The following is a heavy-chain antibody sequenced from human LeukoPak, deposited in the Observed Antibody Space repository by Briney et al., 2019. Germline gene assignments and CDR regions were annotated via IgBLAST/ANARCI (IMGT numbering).Heavy chain of an antibody. Sequence: PSETLSLTCTVSGGSISSGSYYWSWIRQPAGKGLEWIGRIYTSGSTNYNPSLKSRVTISVDTSKNQFSLKLSSVTAADTAVYYCAREVGTGHYFDYWGQGTLVTVSS. CDR3: AREVGTGHYFDY. D-gene: IGHD4-23*01. V-gene: IGHV4-61*02. CDR2: IYTSGST. J-gene: IGHJ4*02. CDR1: GGSISSGSYY.